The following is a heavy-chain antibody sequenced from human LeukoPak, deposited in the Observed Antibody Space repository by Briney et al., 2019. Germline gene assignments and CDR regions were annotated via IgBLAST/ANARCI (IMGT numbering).Heavy chain of an antibody. CDR2: ITSGGDYT. CDR1: GFTFSTYH. Sequence: GGSLRLSCAPSGFTFSTYHMNWLPQAPGKGLEWVSSITSGGDYTYYADSVKGRFTTSRDNAKNSLSLQLSSLRAEDTAVYYCARGHYDILTASYKWTPDYWGQGTLVTVSS. V-gene: IGHV3-21*06. D-gene: IGHD3-9*01. J-gene: IGHJ4*02. CDR3: ARGHYDILTASYKWTPDY.